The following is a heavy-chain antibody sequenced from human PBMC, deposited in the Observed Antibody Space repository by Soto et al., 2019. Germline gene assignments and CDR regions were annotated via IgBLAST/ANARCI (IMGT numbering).Heavy chain of an antibody. V-gene: IGHV1-18*01. CDR2: INADNGNT. CDR3: ARRVDCSGGSCYADY. CDR1: GYTFTNYG. J-gene: IGHJ4*02. Sequence: QVQLVQSGAAVKEPGASVKVSCKASGYTFTNYGITWVRQAPGQGLEWMGWINADNGNTNFAQKVQGRVTMTTDTSTSTAYRDLRSLTYDDTAMYFCARRVDCSGGSCYADYWGQGTLVSVSS. D-gene: IGHD2-15*01.